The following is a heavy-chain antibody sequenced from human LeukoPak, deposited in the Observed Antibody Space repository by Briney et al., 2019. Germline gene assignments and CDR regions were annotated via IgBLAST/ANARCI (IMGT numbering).Heavy chain of an antibody. J-gene: IGHJ5*02. Sequence: PSETLSLTCTVSGGSISSGDYYGSWIRQPPGKGLEWIGYIYYSGSTYYTPSLTSRVNISVHTSKHHFSLTLSSVTAAHTAVYYCARHRWELLRRNWFDPWGQGTLVTVSS. CDR3: ARHRWELLRRNWFDP. CDR2: IYYSGST. D-gene: IGHD1-26*01. CDR1: GGSISSGDYY. V-gene: IGHV4-30-4*01.